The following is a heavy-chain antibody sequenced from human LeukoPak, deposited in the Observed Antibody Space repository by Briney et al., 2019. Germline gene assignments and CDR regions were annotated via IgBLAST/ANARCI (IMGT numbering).Heavy chain of an antibody. CDR2: ISYDGNTK. CDR1: GFTFSNYG. D-gene: IGHD2-15*01. V-gene: IGHV3-30*18. CDR3: AKAKGELVVAPSSFEW. J-gene: IGHJ4*02. Sequence: QPGGSLRLSCAASGFTFSNYGMYWVRQAPGRGLEWVAIISYDGNTKYHADSVRGRFTVSRDNFKNTMYLQTNSLRAEDTAVYYCAKAKGELVVAPSSFEWWGQGTLVTVSS.